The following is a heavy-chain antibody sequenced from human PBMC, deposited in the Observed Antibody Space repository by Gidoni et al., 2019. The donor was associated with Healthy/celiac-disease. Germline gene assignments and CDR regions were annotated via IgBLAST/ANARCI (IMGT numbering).Heavy chain of an antibody. CDR1: GFTFSRYW. J-gene: IGHJ2*01. CDR2: INSDGSST. V-gene: IGHV3-74*01. Sequence: EVQLVESGGGLVQPGGSLRLSCAASGFTFSRYWMHWVRQAPGKGLVWVSRINSDGSSTSYADSVKGRFTISRDNAKNTLYLQMNSLRAEDTAVYYCARDYSSSWYADWYFDLWGRGTLVTVSS. CDR3: ARDYSSSWYADWYFDL. D-gene: IGHD6-13*01.